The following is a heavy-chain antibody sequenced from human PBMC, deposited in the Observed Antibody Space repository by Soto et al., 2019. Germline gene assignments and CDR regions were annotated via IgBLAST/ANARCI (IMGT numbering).Heavy chain of an antibody. CDR2: IWYDGSNK. V-gene: IGHV3-33*01. CDR3: ASGPDDAFDI. CDR1: GFTFSSYG. Sequence: GESLKISCAASGFTFSSYGMHWVRQAPGKGLEWVAVIWYDGSNKYYADSVKGRFTISRDNSKNTLYLQMNSLRAEDTAVYYGASGPDDAFDIWGQGTMVTVSS. J-gene: IGHJ3*02.